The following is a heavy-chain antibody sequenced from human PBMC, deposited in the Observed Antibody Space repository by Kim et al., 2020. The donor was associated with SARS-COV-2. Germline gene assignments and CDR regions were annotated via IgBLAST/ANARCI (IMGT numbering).Heavy chain of an antibody. CDR1: GGTFSSYA. V-gene: IGHV1-69*13. Sequence: SVKVSCKASGGTFSSYAISWVRQAPGQGLEWMGGIIPMFGTANYAQKFQGRVTITADESTSTAYMELSSLRSEDTAVYYCARDGSGWPNGGYYYGMDVWGQGTTVTVSS. J-gene: IGHJ6*02. CDR2: IIPMFGTA. CDR3: ARDGSGWPNGGYYYGMDV. D-gene: IGHD6-19*01.